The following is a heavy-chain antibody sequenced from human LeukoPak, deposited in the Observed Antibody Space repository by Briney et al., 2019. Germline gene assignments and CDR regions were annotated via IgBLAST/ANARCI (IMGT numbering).Heavy chain of an antibody. CDR3: ARRRIVGAYYYYYYGMDV. CDR2: INSDGSST. CDR1: GFTFSSYW. Sequence: QPGGSLRLSCAASGFTFSSYWMHWVRQAPGKGLVWVSRINSDGSSTTYADSVKGRFTISRDNAKNTLYLQMNSLRAEDTAAYYCARRRIVGAYYYYYYGMDVWGQGTTVTVSS. D-gene: IGHD1-26*01. J-gene: IGHJ6*02. V-gene: IGHV3-74*01.